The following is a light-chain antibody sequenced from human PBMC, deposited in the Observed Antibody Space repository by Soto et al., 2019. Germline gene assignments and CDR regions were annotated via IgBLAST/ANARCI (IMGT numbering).Light chain of an antibody. CDR2: EVS. CDR3: SSYAGSNFCV. J-gene: IGLJ3*02. Sequence: QSALTQPPSASGSPGQSVTISCTGTGSDVGGYNYVSWYQQHPGKAPKLIIYEVSQRPSGVPDRFSGSKSGNTASLTVSGLQAEDEADYYCSSYAGSNFCVFGGGTKLTVL. V-gene: IGLV2-8*01. CDR1: GSDVGGYNY.